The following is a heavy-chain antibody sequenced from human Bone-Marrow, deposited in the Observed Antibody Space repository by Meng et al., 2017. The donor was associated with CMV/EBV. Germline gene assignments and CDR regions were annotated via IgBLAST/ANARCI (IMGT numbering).Heavy chain of an antibody. CDR2: IIPIFGTA. CDR3: ASTGYCGGTSCYPYYYYGMDV. Sequence: SVKVSCKASGGTFSNYAISWVRQAPGQGLQWMGGIIPIFGTANYAQKFQGRVTLTTDESTSTAYMELSSLRSEDTAVYYCASTGYCGGTSCYPYYYYGMDVWGQGTLVTVSS. V-gene: IGHV1-69*05. CDR1: GGTFSNYA. J-gene: IGHJ6*02. D-gene: IGHD2-2*01.